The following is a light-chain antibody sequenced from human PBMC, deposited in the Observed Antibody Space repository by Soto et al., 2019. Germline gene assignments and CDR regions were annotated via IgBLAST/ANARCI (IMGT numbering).Light chain of an antibody. J-gene: IGLJ1*01. CDR2: RSD. CDR3: AEWDDSLSGNYA. CDR1: DSNIGRNV. V-gene: IGLV1-47*01. Sequence: QSALTQPPSASGTPGQRVTISCSGSDSNIGRNVVYWYQQLPGTAPKLLVYRSDQRPSGVPDRFSGSKSDTSASLAISGLRPEDEADYYCAEWDDSLSGNYAFGTGTKVTAL.